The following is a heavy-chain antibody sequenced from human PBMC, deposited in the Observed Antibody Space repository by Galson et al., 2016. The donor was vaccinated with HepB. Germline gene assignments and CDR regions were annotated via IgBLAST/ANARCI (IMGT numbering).Heavy chain of an antibody. V-gene: IGHV3-53*04. J-gene: IGHJ4*02. Sequence: SLRLSCAASGFTVSSNYMPWVRQAPGKGLEWVSSIYSGDRTYYADSVKGRFTISGHNSKNTLYLQMNSLRTEDTAVYYCVRSAYSGSYFDYWGQGTLVTVSS. CDR2: IYSGDRT. D-gene: IGHD1-26*01. CDR1: GFTVSSNY. CDR3: VRSAYSGSYFDY.